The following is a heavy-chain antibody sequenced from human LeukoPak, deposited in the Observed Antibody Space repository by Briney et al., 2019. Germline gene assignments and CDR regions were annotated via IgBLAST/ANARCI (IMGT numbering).Heavy chain of an antibody. Sequence: ASVKVSCKASGYTFTSYGISWVRQAPGQGLEWMGWISAYNGNTNYAQKLQGRVTMTTDTSTSTAYMELRSLRSDDTAVYYCARDQYSSGWYWLGGAYFDYWGQGTLVTVSS. D-gene: IGHD6-13*01. CDR1: GYTFTSYG. J-gene: IGHJ4*02. CDR3: ARDQYSSGWYWLGGAYFDY. CDR2: ISAYNGNT. V-gene: IGHV1-18*01.